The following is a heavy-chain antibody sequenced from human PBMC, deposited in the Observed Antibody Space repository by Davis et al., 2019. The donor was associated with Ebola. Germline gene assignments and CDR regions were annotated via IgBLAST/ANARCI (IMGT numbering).Heavy chain of an antibody. D-gene: IGHD3-3*01. CDR3: AKEGSSYYDFWSGYFDY. Sequence: GGSLRLSCAASGFTFSSYSMNWVRQAPGKGLEWVSYISSSSSTIYYADSVKGRSTISRDNSRNTLYLQMNSLRAEDTAVYYCAKEGSSYYDFWSGYFDYWGQGTLVTVSS. CDR2: ISSSSSTI. J-gene: IGHJ4*02. V-gene: IGHV3-48*01. CDR1: GFTFSSYS.